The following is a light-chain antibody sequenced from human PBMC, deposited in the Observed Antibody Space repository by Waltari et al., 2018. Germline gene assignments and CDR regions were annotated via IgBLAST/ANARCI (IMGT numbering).Light chain of an antibody. CDR3: YSTDSSGDHRV. V-gene: IGLV3-10*01. Sequence: SFELTQPPSVSVSPGQTARITCSGDALPKKYAYWYQQKSGQAPVPGLYDDSNRPPGLPERFSGSNSGTMATLTISGAQVEDEADYYCYSTDSSGDHRVFGGGTKLTVL. J-gene: IGLJ3*02. CDR1: ALPKKY. CDR2: DDS.